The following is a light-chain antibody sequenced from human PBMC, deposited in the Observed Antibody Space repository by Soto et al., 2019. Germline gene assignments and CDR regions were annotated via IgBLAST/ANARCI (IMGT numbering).Light chain of an antibody. Sequence: DIPMAHSPSTPAASVGDRVTNTCRASQSISSWLAWYQQKPGKAPKLLIYDASSLQSGVPSRFSGSGSGTEFTLTISSLQPDDFATYYCQHYNSYSEAFGQGTKVDIK. CDR3: QHYNSYSEA. J-gene: IGKJ1*01. CDR1: QSISSW. CDR2: DAS. V-gene: IGKV1-5*01.